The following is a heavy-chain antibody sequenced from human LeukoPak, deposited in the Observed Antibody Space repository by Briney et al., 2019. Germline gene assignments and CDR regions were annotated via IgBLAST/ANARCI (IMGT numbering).Heavy chain of an antibody. Sequence: PSETLSLTCTVSGGSISTYSYYWGWIRQPPGKGLEWIGSMYYSGNTYYNPSLKSRVTMSADTSKKQFSLNLSSVTAADTAVYCCVRQIERDGYDYWGQGTLVTVSS. CDR2: MYYSGNT. V-gene: IGHV4-39*01. J-gene: IGHJ4*02. CDR3: VRQIERDGYDY. CDR1: GGSISTYSYY. D-gene: IGHD5-24*01.